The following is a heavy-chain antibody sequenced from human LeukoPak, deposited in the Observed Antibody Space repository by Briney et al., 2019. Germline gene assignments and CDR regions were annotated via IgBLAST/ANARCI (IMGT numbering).Heavy chain of an antibody. CDR3: TTPPVIVGF. D-gene: IGHD1-26*01. CDR1: GFTFSSYA. Sequence: GGSLRLSCSASGFTFSSYAMHWVRQAPGKGLEYVSAISSNGGSTYYADSVKGRFTISRDDSKNTLYLQMNSLKTEDTAVYYCTTPPVIVGFWGQGTLVTVSS. J-gene: IGHJ4*02. V-gene: IGHV3-64*04. CDR2: ISSNGGST.